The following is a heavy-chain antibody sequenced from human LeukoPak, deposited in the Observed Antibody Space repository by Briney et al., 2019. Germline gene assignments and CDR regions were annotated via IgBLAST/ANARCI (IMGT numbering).Heavy chain of an antibody. Sequence: PGGSLRLSCAASGFTFSFYAMSWVRQAPGKGLEWVSGISIGGGSTYYADSVKGRFTISRDNSRNTLYLQMNSLRAEDTAVYYCAKEVVATGRWFDPWGQGTLVTVSS. D-gene: IGHD2-15*01. CDR3: AKEVVATGRWFDP. CDR1: GFTFSFYA. V-gene: IGHV3-23*01. CDR2: ISIGGGST. J-gene: IGHJ5*02.